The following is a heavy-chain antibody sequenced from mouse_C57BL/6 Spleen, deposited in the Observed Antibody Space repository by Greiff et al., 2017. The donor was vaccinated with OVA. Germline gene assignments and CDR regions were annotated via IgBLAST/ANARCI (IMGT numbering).Heavy chain of an antibody. CDR3: AKTDTVDYAMDY. D-gene: IGHD1-1*01. CDR2: IWSGGST. J-gene: IGHJ4*01. CDR1: GFSLTSYG. Sequence: VQLKESGPGLVQPSQSLSITCTVSGFSLTSYGVHWVRQPPGKGLEWLGVIWSGGSTDYNAAFISRLSISKDNSKSQVFFKRNSLQADDTAIYYCAKTDTVDYAMDYWGQGTSVTVSS. V-gene: IGHV2-4*01.